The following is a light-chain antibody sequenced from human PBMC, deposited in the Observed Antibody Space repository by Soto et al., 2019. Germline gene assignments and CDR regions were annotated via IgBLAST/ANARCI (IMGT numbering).Light chain of an antibody. CDR2: SNN. Sequence: QSVLTQPPSASGTPGQRVTISCSGSSSNIGTYTVNWYQQLPGTAPKPLIYSNNQRPSGVPDRFSGSKSGTSASLAISGLQSEDEAHYYCAAWDDSLNGYVFGTGTKLTVL. CDR3: AAWDDSLNGYV. CDR1: SSNIGTYT. J-gene: IGLJ1*01. V-gene: IGLV1-44*01.